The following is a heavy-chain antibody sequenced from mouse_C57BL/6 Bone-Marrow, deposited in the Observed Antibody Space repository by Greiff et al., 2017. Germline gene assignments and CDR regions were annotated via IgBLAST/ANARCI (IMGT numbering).Heavy chain of an antibody. J-gene: IGHJ4*01. CDR2: MHPNGGSP. CDR1: GYTFTNYW. D-gene: IGHD2-4*01. Sequence: VQLQQPGAELVKPGASVKLSCKASGYTFTNYWMHWVKQRPGQGLEWIGMMHPNGGSPDYNEKFKSEATLSVDKSSRTAYMELSNLTSEDSAVYYCARSYDYDDYTMDYWGQGTSVTVSS. V-gene: IGHV1-64*01. CDR3: ARSYDYDDYTMDY.